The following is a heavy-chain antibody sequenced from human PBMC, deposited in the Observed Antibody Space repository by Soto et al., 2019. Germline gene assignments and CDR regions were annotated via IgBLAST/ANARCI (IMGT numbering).Heavy chain of an antibody. Sequence: KTSETLSLTCTVSGGSISSYYWSWIRQPPGKGLEWIGYIYYSGSTNYNPSLKSRVTISVDTSKNQFSLKLSSLTSEDTAVYYGATNEGRDGYSFDYWGQGTLVTVSS. D-gene: IGHD5-12*01. CDR3: ATNEGRDGYSFDY. V-gene: IGHV4-59*01. J-gene: IGHJ4*02. CDR1: GGSISSYY. CDR2: IYYSGST.